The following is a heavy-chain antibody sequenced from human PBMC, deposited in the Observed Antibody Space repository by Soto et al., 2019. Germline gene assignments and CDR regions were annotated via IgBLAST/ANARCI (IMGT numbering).Heavy chain of an antibody. CDR3: ARTITMVRGVIPLELNWFAP. V-gene: IGHV1-69*13. D-gene: IGHD3-10*01. CDR1: GGTFSSYA. CDR2: IIPIFGTA. Sequence: SVKVSCKASGGTFSSYAISWVRQAPGQGLEWMGGIIPIFGTANYAQKFQGRVTITADESTSTAYMELSSLRSEDTAVYYCARTITMVRGVIPLELNWFAPGGQGTLVTVSS. J-gene: IGHJ5*02.